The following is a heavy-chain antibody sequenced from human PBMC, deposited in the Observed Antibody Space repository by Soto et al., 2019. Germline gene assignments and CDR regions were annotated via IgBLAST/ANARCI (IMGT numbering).Heavy chain of an antibody. CDR3: ARGQKGYYGSGSYYKINWFDP. V-gene: IGHV4-59*12. D-gene: IGHD3-10*01. J-gene: IGHJ5*02. Sequence: SETLSLTCTVSGGSISSYYWSWIRQPPGKGLEWIGYIYYSGSTNYNPSLKSRVTISVDTSKNQFSLKLSSVTAADTAVYYCARGQKGYYGSGSYYKINWFDPWGQGTLVTVSS. CDR1: GGSISSYY. CDR2: IYYSGST.